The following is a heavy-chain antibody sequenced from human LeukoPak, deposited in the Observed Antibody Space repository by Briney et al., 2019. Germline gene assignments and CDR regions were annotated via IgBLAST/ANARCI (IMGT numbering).Heavy chain of an antibody. Sequence: ASVKVSCKASGYTFTGYYMHWVRQAPGQGLEWMGWINPNSGGTNYAQKFQGRVTMTRDTSISTAYMELSRLRSDDTAVYYCAKERGFRNSGFDYWGQGIPVTVSS. D-gene: IGHD1-1*01. V-gene: IGHV1-2*02. CDR3: AKERGFRNSGFDY. CDR2: INPNSGGT. J-gene: IGHJ4*02. CDR1: GYTFTGYY.